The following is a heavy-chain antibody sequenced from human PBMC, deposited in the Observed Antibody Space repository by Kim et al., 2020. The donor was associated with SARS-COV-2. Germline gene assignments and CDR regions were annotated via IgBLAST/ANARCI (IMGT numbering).Heavy chain of an antibody. Sequence: GGSLRLSCAASGFTFSNAWMSWVRQAPGKGLEWVGRIKSKTDGGTTDYAAPVKGRFTIPRDDSKNTLYLQMNSLKTEDTAVYYCTTEPATYEVQPNDYWGQGTLVTVSS. D-gene: IGHD1-1*01. CDR1: GFTFSNAW. J-gene: IGHJ4*02. CDR3: TTEPATYEVQPNDY. CDR2: IKSKTDGGTT. V-gene: IGHV3-15*01.